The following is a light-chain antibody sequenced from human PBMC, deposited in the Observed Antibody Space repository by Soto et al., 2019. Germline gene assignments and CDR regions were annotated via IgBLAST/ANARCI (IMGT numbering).Light chain of an antibody. J-gene: IGLJ2*01. V-gene: IGLV1-44*01. Sequence: QAVVTQPPSASGTPGQRVTISCSGSSSNIGSNTVHWYQQLPGTAPKLLIYNNNQRPSGVPDRFSGSKSGTSASLAFSGLQSEDEADYYCAAWDDSLNGPVFGGGTKLTVL. CDR2: NNN. CDR3: AAWDDSLNGPV. CDR1: SSNIGSNT.